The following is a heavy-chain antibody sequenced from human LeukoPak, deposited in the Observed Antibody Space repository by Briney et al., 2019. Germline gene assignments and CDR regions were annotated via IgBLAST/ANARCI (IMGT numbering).Heavy chain of an antibody. Sequence: PGGSLRLSCAASGFTFSSNAMHWVRQAPGKGLEYVSAISSNGGSTYYANSVKGRFTISRDNSKNTLYLQMGSLRAEDMAVYYCARGGYYYGSGSYYSNWGQGTLVTVSS. D-gene: IGHD3-10*01. V-gene: IGHV3-64*01. CDR1: GFTFSSNA. J-gene: IGHJ4*02. CDR2: ISSNGGST. CDR3: ARGGYYYGSGSYYSN.